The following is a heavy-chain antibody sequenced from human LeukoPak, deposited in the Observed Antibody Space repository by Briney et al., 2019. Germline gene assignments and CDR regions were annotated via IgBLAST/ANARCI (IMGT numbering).Heavy chain of an antibody. Sequence: GGSLRLSCVGSGFTYTDYWMHWFRQAPGKGPVWGSRINPDGTIIVYAHSVKGRFSISTDNAKNLLYLQMTGLRADDTAVYYCAKDLSWNTADRWGQGILVTVSS. V-gene: IGHV3-74*01. J-gene: IGHJ5*02. CDR2: INPDGTII. CDR1: GFTYTDYW. D-gene: IGHD5-18*01. CDR3: AKDLSWNTADR.